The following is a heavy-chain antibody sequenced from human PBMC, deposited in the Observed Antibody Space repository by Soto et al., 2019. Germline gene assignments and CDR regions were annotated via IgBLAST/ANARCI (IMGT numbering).Heavy chain of an antibody. CDR3: ARRGGAAAGSYNWFDP. J-gene: IGHJ5*02. V-gene: IGHV4-59*01. D-gene: IGHD6-13*01. Sequence: SETLSLTCTVSGGSISSYYWSWIRQPPGKGLEWIGYIYYSGSATYNPSLKSRVTLSVDTSKNQFSLKLSSVTAADTAVYYCARRGGAAAGSYNWFDPWGQGTLVTVS. CDR1: GGSISSYY. CDR2: IYYSGSA.